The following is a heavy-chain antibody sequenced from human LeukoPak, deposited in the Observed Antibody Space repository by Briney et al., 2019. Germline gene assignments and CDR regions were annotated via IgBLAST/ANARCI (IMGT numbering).Heavy chain of an antibody. CDR1: GFTFSNYR. CDR2: INSDGSRT. CDR3: GSSVSAPY. V-gene: IGHV3-74*01. Sequence: AGGSLRLSCAASGFTFSNYRMHWVRQAPGKRLVWVSRINSDGSRTNYADSVKGRFTISRDNAKNTLYLQMNSLRAEDTAVYYCGSSVSAPYWGQGTLVTVSS. D-gene: IGHD2-21*02. J-gene: IGHJ4*02.